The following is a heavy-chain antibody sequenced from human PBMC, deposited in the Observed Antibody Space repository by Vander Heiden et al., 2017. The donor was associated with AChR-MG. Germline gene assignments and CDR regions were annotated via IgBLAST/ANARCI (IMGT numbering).Heavy chain of an antibody. CDR2: ISPIFGTA. Sequence: QVQLVQSGAEVKKPGSSVQVSCKASGGTFSSYASSWGRQAPGQGLEWMGGISPIFGTANYAQKFQGRVTITADKSTSTAYMELSSLRSEDTAVYYCAREAPTVTTFGLSGWFDPWGQGTLVTVSS. D-gene: IGHD4-4*01. V-gene: IGHV1-69*06. J-gene: IGHJ5*02. CDR1: GGTFSSYA. CDR3: AREAPTVTTFGLSGWFDP.